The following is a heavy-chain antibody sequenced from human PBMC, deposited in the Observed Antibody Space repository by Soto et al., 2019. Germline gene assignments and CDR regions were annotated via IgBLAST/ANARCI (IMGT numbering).Heavy chain of an antibody. J-gene: IGHJ4*02. D-gene: IGHD6-19*01. CDR3: AKDRSSGLDY. Sequence: PGGSLRLACAASGFTFSSYAMSWVRQAPGKGLEWVSAISGSGGSTYYADSVKGRFTISRDNSKNTLYLQMNSLGAEDTAVYYCAKDRSSGLDYWGQGTLVTVSS. V-gene: IGHV3-23*01. CDR2: ISGSGGST. CDR1: GFTFSSYA.